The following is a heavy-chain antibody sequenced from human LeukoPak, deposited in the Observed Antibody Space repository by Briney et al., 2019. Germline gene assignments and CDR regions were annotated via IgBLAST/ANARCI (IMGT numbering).Heavy chain of an antibody. CDR1: GGSISSYY. D-gene: IGHD1-1*01. J-gene: IGHJ5*02. CDR2: IYYSGST. Sequence: SETLSLTCTVSGGSISSYYWSWIRQPPGKGLEWIRYIYYSGSTNYNPSLKSRVTISVDTSKNQFSLKLSSVTAADTAVYYCARDRGSWATTNNRFDPWGQGTLVTVSS. V-gene: IGHV4-59*01. CDR3: ARDRGSWATTNNRFDP.